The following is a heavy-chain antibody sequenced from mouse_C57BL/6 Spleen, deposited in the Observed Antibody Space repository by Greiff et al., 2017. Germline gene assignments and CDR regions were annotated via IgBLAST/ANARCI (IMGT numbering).Heavy chain of an antibody. CDR1: GYAFSSSW. CDR2: IYPGDGDT. D-gene: IGHD3-3*01. Sequence: VQLQQSGPELVKPGASVKISCKASGYAFSSSWMNWVKQRPGKGLEWIGRIYPGDGDTNYNGKFKGKATLTADKSSSPAYMQLSSLTSEDSAVYFCARKGLGGDFDYWGQGTTLTVSS. CDR3: ARKGLGGDFDY. J-gene: IGHJ2*01. V-gene: IGHV1-82*01.